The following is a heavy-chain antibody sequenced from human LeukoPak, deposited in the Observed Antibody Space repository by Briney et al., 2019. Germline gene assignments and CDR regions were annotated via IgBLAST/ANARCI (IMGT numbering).Heavy chain of an antibody. J-gene: IGHJ5*02. CDR2: ISYDGSNK. CDR3: ARDRSQEFDP. CDR1: GFTFSSYA. D-gene: IGHD3-10*01. V-gene: IGHV3-30*04. Sequence: PGRSLRLSCVASGFTFSSYAMHWVRQAPGKGLEWVAVISYDGSNKYYADSVKGRFTISRDNSKNTLYLQMNSLRAEDTAVYYCARDRSQEFDPWGQGTLVTVSS.